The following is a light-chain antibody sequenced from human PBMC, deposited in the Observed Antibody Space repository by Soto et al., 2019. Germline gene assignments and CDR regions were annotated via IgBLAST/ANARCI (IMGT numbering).Light chain of an antibody. V-gene: IGLV2-11*01. J-gene: IGLJ3*02. CDR3: CSYAGAYTWV. CDR2: DVT. CDR1: SNDVGAYNY. Sequence: QSVLTQPRSVSGSPGQSVTISCTGTSNDVGAYNYVSWYQQHPGKAPKLMIYDVTKWPSGVPDRFSGSKSGNTASLTISGLQAEDEADYYCCSYAGAYTWVFGGGTKLTVL.